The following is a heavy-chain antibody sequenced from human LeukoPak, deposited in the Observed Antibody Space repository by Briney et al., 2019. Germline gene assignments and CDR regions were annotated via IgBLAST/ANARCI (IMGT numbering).Heavy chain of an antibody. J-gene: IGHJ4*02. Sequence: PSETLSLTCTVSGGSLSSYYWSWIRQPPGKGLEWIGNVHFSGRTTYNPTLKSRVAISMDTSKNQFSLSLRSVTAADTAIYYCARDRGVSLAHYDFWGQGALVAVSS. CDR3: ARDRGVSLAHYDF. CDR2: VHFSGRT. V-gene: IGHV4-59*12. CDR1: GGSLSSYY. D-gene: IGHD1-26*01.